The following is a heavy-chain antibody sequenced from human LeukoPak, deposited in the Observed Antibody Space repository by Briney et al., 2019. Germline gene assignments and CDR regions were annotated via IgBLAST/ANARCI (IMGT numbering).Heavy chain of an antibody. CDR2: INHSGST. CDR3: ARQGGSYDSSGYYLYYFDY. V-gene: IGHV4-34*01. Sequence: SETLSLTCAVYGGSFSGYYWSWIRQPPGKGLEWIGEINHSGSTNYNPSLKSRVTISVDTSKNQFSLKLSSVTAADTAVYYRARQGGSYDSSGYYLYYFDYWGQGTLVTVSS. CDR1: GGSFSGYY. J-gene: IGHJ4*02. D-gene: IGHD3-22*01.